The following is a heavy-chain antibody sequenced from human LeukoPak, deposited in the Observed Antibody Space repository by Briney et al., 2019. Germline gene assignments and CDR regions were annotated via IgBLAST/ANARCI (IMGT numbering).Heavy chain of an antibody. Sequence: PSETLSLTCTVSGGSISSSSYSWGWIRQPPGKGLEWIGNIYYSGSTYYNPSLKSRLTISVDTSKNQFSLTLSSVTAADTAVYYCARLISARIDYWGQGTLVPVSS. CDR1: GGSISSSSYS. D-gene: IGHD2/OR15-2a*01. J-gene: IGHJ4*02. CDR3: ARLISARIDY. CDR2: IYYSGST. V-gene: IGHV4-39*01.